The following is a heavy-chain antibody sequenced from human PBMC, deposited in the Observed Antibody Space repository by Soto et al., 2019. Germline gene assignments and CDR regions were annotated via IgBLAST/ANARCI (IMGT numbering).Heavy chain of an antibody. CDR2: ISTDNGNT. V-gene: IGHV1-18*01. CDR1: GYTFTSSG. CDR3: ARDQGITTFGVYSISYYGMDV. Sequence: KPGASVKVSCKASGYTFTSSGISWVRQAPGQGLEWLGWISTDNGNTNYAQHLQGRVSLTTDTSTSTAYMDLRSLRSDDTAVYYCARDQGITTFGVYSISYYGMDVWAQGTTVTVSS. J-gene: IGHJ6*02. D-gene: IGHD3-3*01.